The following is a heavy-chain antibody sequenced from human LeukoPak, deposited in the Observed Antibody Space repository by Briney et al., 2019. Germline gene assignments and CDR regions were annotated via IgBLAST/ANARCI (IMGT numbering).Heavy chain of an antibody. CDR2: IRNDGTNK. CDR3: AKSWSGYYHYYMDV. V-gene: IGHV3-30*02. J-gene: IGHJ6*03. D-gene: IGHD3-3*01. CDR1: GFTFSTYA. Sequence: PGGSLRLSCATSGFTFSTYAMHWVRQAPGKGLGWVASIRNDGTNKNHVDSVKGRFTISRDNSKNTLVLQMDSLRPEDTAIYYCAKSWSGYYHYYMDVWGKGTTVTVSS.